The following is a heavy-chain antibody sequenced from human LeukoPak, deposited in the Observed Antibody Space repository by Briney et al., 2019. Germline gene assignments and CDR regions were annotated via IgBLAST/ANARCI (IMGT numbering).Heavy chain of an antibody. CDR2: ISSSGRTI. CDR3: ARRIALRPFDY. Sequence: GGSLRLSCAASGFTFNTYEMNWVRQAPGKGLEWVSYISSSGRTIYYADSVKGRFTISRDNAKNSLHLQMNSLRAEDTAVYYCARRIALRPFDYWGQGTLVTVSS. V-gene: IGHV3-48*03. J-gene: IGHJ4*02. CDR1: GFTFNTYE. D-gene: IGHD6-6*01.